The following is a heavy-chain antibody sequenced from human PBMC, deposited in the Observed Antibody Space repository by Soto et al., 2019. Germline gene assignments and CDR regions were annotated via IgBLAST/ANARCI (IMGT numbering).Heavy chain of an antibody. Sequence: AASVXGSCKASGFNVYDFHLVLHAPGQGLEWIGSINPNSGVTKYAQQFQGRVTLTRDPSITTAFMDLVSLHFDDTAVYYCALEGQMNYTYDALDIWGQGTMVTVSS. V-gene: IGHV1-2*02. CDR1: GFNVYD. CDR2: INPNSGVT. D-gene: IGHD1-7*01. CDR3: ALEGQMNYTYDALDI. J-gene: IGHJ3*02.